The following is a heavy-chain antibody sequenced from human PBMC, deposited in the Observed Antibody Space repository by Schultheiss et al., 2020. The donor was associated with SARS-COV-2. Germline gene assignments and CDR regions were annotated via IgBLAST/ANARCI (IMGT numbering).Heavy chain of an antibody. V-gene: IGHV3-48*03. CDR1: GFTFSSYE. J-gene: IGHJ4*02. D-gene: IGHD3-22*01. CDR2: ISSSGSTI. Sequence: GGSLRLSCAASGFTFSSYEMNWVRQAPGKGLEWVSYISSSGSTIYYADSVKGRFTISRDNAKNSLYLQMNSLRAEDTAVYYCAKATPSYDSSGTRYFDYWGQGTLVTVSS. CDR3: AKATPSYDSSGTRYFDY.